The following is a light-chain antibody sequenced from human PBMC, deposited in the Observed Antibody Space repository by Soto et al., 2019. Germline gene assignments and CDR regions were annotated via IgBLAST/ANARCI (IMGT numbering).Light chain of an antibody. CDR1: QNINTY. CDR2: GAS. J-gene: IGKJ2*01. V-gene: IGKV1-39*01. CDR3: QQSYSTLMFT. Sequence: DIPMTQSPSSLSASVGDRVTITCRASQNINTYLNWYQQKTGKAPKLLIYGASTLQGGVPSRFSGGAAGTEFTLTISGLQLDDFATYYCQQSYSTLMFTCGQGTRLEIK.